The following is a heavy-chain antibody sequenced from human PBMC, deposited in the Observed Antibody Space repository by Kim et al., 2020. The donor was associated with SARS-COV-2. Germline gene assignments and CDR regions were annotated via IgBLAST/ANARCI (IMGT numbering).Heavy chain of an antibody. Sequence: YHNPPLKSRVTISIDTAKNQFSLKLSSVTAADTAVYYCARGGFGEDGMDVWGQGTTVTVSS. V-gene: IGHV4-31*02. J-gene: IGHJ6*02. CDR3: ARGGFGEDGMDV. D-gene: IGHD3-10*01.